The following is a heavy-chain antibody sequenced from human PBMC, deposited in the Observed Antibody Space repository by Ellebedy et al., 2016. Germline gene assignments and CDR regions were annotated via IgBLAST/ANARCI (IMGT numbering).Heavy chain of an antibody. Sequence: GGSLRLSXAASGFTFSSYGMHWVRQAPGNGLEWMDSVKEDGSRVKGRFTISRDDAKNSVYLQMNSLRAEDTAVYYCAALVGKRITVLGTRDWSDPWGQGTLVTVSS. V-gene: IGHV3-7*01. CDR2: VKEDGS. CDR1: GFTFSSYG. CDR3: AALVGKRITVLGTRDWSDP. D-gene: IGHD1-26*01. J-gene: IGHJ5*02.